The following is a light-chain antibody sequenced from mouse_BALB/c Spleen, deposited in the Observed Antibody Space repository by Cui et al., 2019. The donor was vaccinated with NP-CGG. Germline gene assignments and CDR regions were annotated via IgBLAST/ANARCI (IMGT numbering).Light chain of an antibody. V-gene: IGLV1*01. CDR2: GTN. J-gene: IGLJ1*01. CDR3: ALWYSNHWV. CDR1: TGAVTTSNY. Sequence: QAVVTQESALTTSPGETVTLTRRSSTGAVTTSNYATWVQEKPDHLFTGIIGGTNNRTPGVPARFSGSLIGDKAALTITGTQTEDEAIYFCALWYSNHWVFGGGTKLTVL.